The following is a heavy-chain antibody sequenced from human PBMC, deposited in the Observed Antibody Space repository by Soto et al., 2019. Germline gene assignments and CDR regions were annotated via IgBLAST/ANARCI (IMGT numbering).Heavy chain of an antibody. J-gene: IGHJ6*03. CDR1: GFTFSSYG. V-gene: IGHV3-33*01. CDR2: IWYDGSNK. D-gene: IGHD1-26*01. CDR3: ARGTLGRGGYYYMDV. Sequence: GGSLRLSCAASGFTFSSYGMHWVRQAPGKGLEWVAVIWYDGSNKYYADSVKGRFTISRDNSKNTLYLQMNSLRAEDTAVYYCARGTLGRGGYYYMDVWGKGTTVTVSS.